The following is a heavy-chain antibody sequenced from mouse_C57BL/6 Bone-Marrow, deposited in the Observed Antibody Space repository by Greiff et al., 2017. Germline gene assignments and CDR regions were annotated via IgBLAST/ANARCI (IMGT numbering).Heavy chain of an antibody. V-gene: IGHV1-64*01. CDR1: GYTFTSYW. CDR2: IHPNSGST. D-gene: IGHD2-1*01. Sequence: QVQLKQPGAELVKPGASVKLSCTASGYTFTSYWMHWVKQRPGQGLEWIGMIHPNSGSTNYNEKFTNKATLTVDKSSSTAYMQLSSLTSEDSAVYYCARSDYGNYEWYFDVWGTGTTGTVSS. CDR3: ARSDYGNYEWYFDV. J-gene: IGHJ1*03.